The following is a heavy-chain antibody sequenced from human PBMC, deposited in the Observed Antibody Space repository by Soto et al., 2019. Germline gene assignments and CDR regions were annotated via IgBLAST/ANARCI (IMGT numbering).Heavy chain of an antibody. CDR2: IIPIFGTA. D-gene: IGHD3-22*01. CDR1: GGTFNSYA. CDR3: ASHYDSGGYYYRGLDY. J-gene: IGHJ4*02. Sequence: QVQLVQSGAEVKKPGSSVKVSCKASGGTFNSYAISWVRQAPGQGLEWMGGIIPIFGTADYAQKFQGRVTIPAVASTSTAYMELSSLRSEDTAVYYCASHYDSGGYYYRGLDYWGQGTLVTVSS. V-gene: IGHV1-69*12.